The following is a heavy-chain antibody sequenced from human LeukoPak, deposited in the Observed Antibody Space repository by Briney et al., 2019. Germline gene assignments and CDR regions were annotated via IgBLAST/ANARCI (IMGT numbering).Heavy chain of an antibody. CDR1: GYKFTSYW. Sequence: GESLKISCKASGYKFTSYWIGWMRQVPGKGLEWMGVIYPSDSDTRYNVSFEGQVTISADKSINTAYLQWSSLRPSDTAVYYCAKGDGEFEYWGQGTLVTVSS. CDR2: IYPSDSDT. D-gene: IGHD3-10*01. V-gene: IGHV5-51*01. CDR3: AKGDGEFEY. J-gene: IGHJ4*02.